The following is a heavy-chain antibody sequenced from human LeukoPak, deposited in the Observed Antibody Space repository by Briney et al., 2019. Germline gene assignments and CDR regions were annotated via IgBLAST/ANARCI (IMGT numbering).Heavy chain of an antibody. Sequence: ASVKVSCKASRYTFTSYAMHWVRQAPGQRLEWMGWINAGNGNTKYSQKFQGRVTITRDTSASTAYMELSSLRSEDTAVYYCARDRLRSGWHAPFDYWGQGTLVTVSS. V-gene: IGHV1-3*01. CDR1: RYTFTSYA. D-gene: IGHD6-19*01. J-gene: IGHJ4*02. CDR3: ARDRLRSGWHAPFDY. CDR2: INAGNGNT.